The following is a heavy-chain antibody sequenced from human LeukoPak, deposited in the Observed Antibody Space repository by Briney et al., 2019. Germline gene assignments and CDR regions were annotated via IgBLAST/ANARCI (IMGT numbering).Heavy chain of an antibody. CDR2: INWNGGST. Sequence: GGFLRLSCAASGFTFDDYGMSWVRQAPGKGLEWVSGINWNGGSTGYADSVKGRFTISRDNAKNSLYLQMNSLRAEDTALYYCARVRWELLTTRTNYFDYWGQGTLVTVSS. J-gene: IGHJ4*02. CDR3: ARVRWELLTTRTNYFDY. V-gene: IGHV3-20*04. CDR1: GFTFDDYG. D-gene: IGHD1-26*01.